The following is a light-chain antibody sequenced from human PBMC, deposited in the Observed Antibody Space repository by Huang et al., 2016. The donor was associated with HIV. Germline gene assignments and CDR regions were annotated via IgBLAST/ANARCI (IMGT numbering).Light chain of an antibody. CDR2: EAS. CDR3: QQYNRWPTT. V-gene: IGKV3-15*01. CDR1: QSVGSN. J-gene: IGKJ1*01. Sequence: EVVVTQSPATLSVSPGERATLSCRASQSVGSNLAWYQQKPGQAPRLRIFEASSRAPGVPARFSASTGATGGPVRFSGSGFGTEVTLTISSLQSEDFALYYCQQYNRWPTTFGQGTKVEIK.